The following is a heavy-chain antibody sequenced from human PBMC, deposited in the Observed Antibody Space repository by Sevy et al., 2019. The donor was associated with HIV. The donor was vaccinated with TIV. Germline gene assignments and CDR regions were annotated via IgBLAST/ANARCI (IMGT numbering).Heavy chain of an antibody. Sequence: GGSLRLSCAASGFTFSSYWMHWVRQAPGKGLVWVSRINSDGSSTSYADSVKGRFTSSRENANSTLYLQMNSLRAEDTAVYYCARASRYEYCSSTSCSIGLFDYWGQGTLVTVSS. D-gene: IGHD2-2*01. CDR2: INSDGSST. V-gene: IGHV3-74*01. CDR3: ARASRYEYCSSTSCSIGLFDY. J-gene: IGHJ4*02. CDR1: GFTFSSYW.